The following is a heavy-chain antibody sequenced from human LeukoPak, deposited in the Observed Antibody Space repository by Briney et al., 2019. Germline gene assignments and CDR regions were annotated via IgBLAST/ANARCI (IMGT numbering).Heavy chain of an antibody. V-gene: IGHV5-51*01. J-gene: IGHJ4*02. CDR1: GYTLTNNW. Sequence: GESLKISCKISGYTLTNNWIGWVRQVPGKGLEWMGLIYPGYSDAKYSPSFQGQVTLSVDASISTAYLQLTGLRASDTAIYYCARLLSSGFDYWGQGTLVTVSS. CDR3: ARLLSSGFDY. CDR2: IYPGYSDA. D-gene: IGHD6-25*01.